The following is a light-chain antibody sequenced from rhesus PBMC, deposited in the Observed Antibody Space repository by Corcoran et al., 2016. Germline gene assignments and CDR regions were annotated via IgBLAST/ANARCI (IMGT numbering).Light chain of an antibody. CDR1: QSVGSS. Sequence: QVILTQSPATLSLSPGERATLSCRASQSVGSSLAWYQQKPGQAPRLLIYGASSRATGIPDMFSGSGSGTEFTLTISSLEPEDFAVYYCQKYSSSPMYSFGQGTKVEIK. V-gene: IGKV3-53*01. CDR2: GAS. CDR3: QKYSSSPMYS. J-gene: IGKJ2*01.